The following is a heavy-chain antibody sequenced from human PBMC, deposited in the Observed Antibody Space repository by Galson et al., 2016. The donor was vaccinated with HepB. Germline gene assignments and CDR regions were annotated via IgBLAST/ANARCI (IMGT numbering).Heavy chain of an antibody. CDR1: EFTFSSYA. J-gene: IGHJ6*02. CDR3: AKAATPVFYYHGMDV. Sequence: SLRLSCAASEFTFSSYAMSWVRQAPGKGLEWVSAIDSSGHSTYYTDSVTGRFTISRDNSKNTLYLQTNSLRYEDTAVYYCAKAATPVFYYHGMDVWGQGTTVTVSS. CDR2: IDSSGHST. V-gene: IGHV3-23*01.